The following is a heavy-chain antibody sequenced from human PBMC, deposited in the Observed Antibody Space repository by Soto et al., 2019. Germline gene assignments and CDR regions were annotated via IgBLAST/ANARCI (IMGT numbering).Heavy chain of an antibody. V-gene: IGHV1-18*04. CDR1: GYTFISHG. D-gene: IGHD2-15*01. CDR3: ARVSSSIVVVPDYGMDV. CDR2: ISGKNGNT. Sequence: QVQLVESGVEVKKPGASVRVSCKASGYTFISHGISWVRQAPGQGLEWMEWISGKNGNTNYAQKLQGRVTLTTDTSTSTVYMELRSLRSDDTAVYYCARVSSSIVVVPDYGMDVWGQGTTVTVSS. J-gene: IGHJ6*02.